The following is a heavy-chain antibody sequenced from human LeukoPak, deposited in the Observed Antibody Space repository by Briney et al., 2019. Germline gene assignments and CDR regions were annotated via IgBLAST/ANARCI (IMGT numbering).Heavy chain of an antibody. CDR3: AKGTEYDILTGRPWSPDAFDM. J-gene: IGHJ3*02. V-gene: IGHV3-23*01. D-gene: IGHD3-9*01. Sequence: GGTLRLSCAASGFTFRNFGLSWVRQAPGKGLEWVSGITGRGDRTYYADSVKGRFTISRDNSQNTVYLQMNSLRVEDTAVYFCAKGTEYDILTGRPWSPDAFDMWGQGTMVTVSS. CDR2: ITGRGDRT. CDR1: GFTFRNFG.